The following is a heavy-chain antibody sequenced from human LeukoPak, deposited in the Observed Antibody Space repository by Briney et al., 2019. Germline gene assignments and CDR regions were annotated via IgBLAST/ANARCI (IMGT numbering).Heavy chain of an antibody. CDR2: SYYTGKT. Sequence: PSETLSLTCTVSGDSISGFHWSWIRQAPGKGLECIGYSYYTGKTNYNPSLQSRVTISVDTSKNQFSLTLSSVTAADTAVYYCARDFDAPNSGWFDYWGQGTLVTVSS. D-gene: IGHD6-19*01. J-gene: IGHJ4*02. CDR1: GDSISGFH. V-gene: IGHV4-59*12. CDR3: ARDFDAPNSGWFDY.